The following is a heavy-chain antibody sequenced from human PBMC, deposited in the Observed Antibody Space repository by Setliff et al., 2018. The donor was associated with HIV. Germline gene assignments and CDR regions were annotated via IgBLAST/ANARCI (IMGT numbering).Heavy chain of an antibody. V-gene: IGHV3-48*03. CDR1: GFIFSSYE. CDR2: LSRSGSPI. J-gene: IGHJ4*02. D-gene: IGHD2-2*01. Sequence: GGSLRLSCAASGFIFSSYEMNWVRQAPGKGLEWVSYLSRSGSPIHYAASVRGRFTISRDNAKKSLYRQMNSLRAEDTAVYYCARGEPTILVVPAAFFDYWGQGTLVTVSS. CDR3: ARGEPTILVVPAAFFDY.